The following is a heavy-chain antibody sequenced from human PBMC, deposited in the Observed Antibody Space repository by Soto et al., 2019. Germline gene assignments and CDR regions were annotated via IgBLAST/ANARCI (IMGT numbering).Heavy chain of an antibody. D-gene: IGHD3-10*01. V-gene: IGHV4-59*08. CDR1: GGSITNYY. Sequence: QVQLQESGPGLVKPSVTLSLTCTVSGGSITNYYCSWFRQPPGKGLEWIGYINYDGYSAYNLSLKRRVTLSMDASKTQFSLRVESVAATDTAVYYCARRGFGPLHGLVDVWGPGTTVIVSS. J-gene: IGHJ6*02. CDR3: ARRGFGPLHGLVDV. CDR2: INYDGYS.